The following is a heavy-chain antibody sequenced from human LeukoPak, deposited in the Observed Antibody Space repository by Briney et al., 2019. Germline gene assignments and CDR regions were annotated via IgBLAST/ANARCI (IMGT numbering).Heavy chain of an antibody. D-gene: IGHD6-19*01. CDR1: GGSISSYY. CDR2: IYYSGST. J-gene: IGHJ3*02. V-gene: IGHV4-59*01. CDR3: ARDNGGWSASGAFDI. Sequence: PSETLSLTCTVSGGSISSYYWSWIRQPPGKGLEWIGYIYYSGSTNYNPSLKSRVTISIDTSKNQFSLNLSSVTAADTAVYYCARDNGGWSASGAFDIWGQGTMVTVSS.